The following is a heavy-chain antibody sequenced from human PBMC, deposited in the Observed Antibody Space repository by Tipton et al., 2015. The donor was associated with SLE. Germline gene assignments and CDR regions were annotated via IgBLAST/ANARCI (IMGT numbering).Heavy chain of an antibody. CDR2: INPNRGGT. CDR3: ARVSSTCYMDV. V-gene: IGHV1-2*02. Sequence: QLVQSGAEVKEPRASVKVSCKASGYTFTDYYMHWVRQTPGQGLEWMGWINPNRGGTKYSQKFHGRVTLTRDTSISTAYMDLSWLRSDDTAMYFCARVSSTCYMDVWGKGTTVTVSS. CDR1: GYTFTDYY. J-gene: IGHJ6*03. D-gene: IGHD6-13*01.